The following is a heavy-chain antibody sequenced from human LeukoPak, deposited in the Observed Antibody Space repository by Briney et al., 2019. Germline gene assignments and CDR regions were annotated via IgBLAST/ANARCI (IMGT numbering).Heavy chain of an antibody. CDR2: IKQDGSEK. D-gene: IGHD1-26*01. J-gene: IGHJ4*02. Sequence: GGSLRLSCAASGFTFSSYWMSWVRQAPGKGLEWVADIKQDGSEKYYVDSVKGRFTISRDNAKNSLYLQMNSLRAEDTAVYYCARDIWALHFDNWGQGALVTVSS. CDR1: GFTFSSYW. CDR3: ARDIWALHFDN. V-gene: IGHV3-7*01.